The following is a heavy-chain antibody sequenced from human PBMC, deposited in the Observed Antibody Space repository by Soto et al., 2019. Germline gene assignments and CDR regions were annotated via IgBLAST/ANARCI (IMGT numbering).Heavy chain of an antibody. CDR2: ISSTSSSI. J-gene: IGHJ3*02. V-gene: IGHV3-48*02. CDR1: GFTFSRYS. Sequence: EVPLVESGGGLVQPGGSLRLTCAASGFTFSRYSMNWVRQAPGKGLEWVSYISSTSSSIYYADSVRGRFTISRDNAKNSLYLQMNSLRDEDTAVYYCARSYYYDSSGYYDPDDAFDIWGRGTMVTVSS. CDR3: ARSYYYDSSGYYDPDDAFDI. D-gene: IGHD3-22*01.